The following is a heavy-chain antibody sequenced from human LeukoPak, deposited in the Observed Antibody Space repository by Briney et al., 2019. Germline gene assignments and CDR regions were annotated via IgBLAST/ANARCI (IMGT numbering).Heavy chain of an antibody. CDR1: GFTFSSYW. CDR3: ARGIGAYCGGDCYPPYAFDI. CDR2: IKQDGSEK. D-gene: IGHD2-21*02. V-gene: IGHV3-7*01. Sequence: GGSLRLSCAASGFTFSSYWMSWVRQAPGKGLEWVANIKQDGSEKYYVDSVKGRFTFSRDNAKSSLYLQMNSLRAEDTAVYYCARGIGAYCGGDCYPPYAFDIWGQGTMVTVSS. J-gene: IGHJ3*02.